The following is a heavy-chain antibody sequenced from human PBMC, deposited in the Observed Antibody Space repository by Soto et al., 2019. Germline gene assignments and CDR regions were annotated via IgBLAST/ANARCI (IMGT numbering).Heavy chain of an antibody. CDR3: ARVLGGRVNGDY. V-gene: IGHV1-2*02. J-gene: IGHJ4*02. Sequence: ASVKVSCKASGYTFTGYYIHWVRQAPGQGLEWMGWINPNSGVTNYAQKFQGRVTMTRDTSISTAYMDLSRLRSDDTAVFYCARVLGGRVNGDYWGQGTLVTVSS. D-gene: IGHD3-16*01. CDR2: INPNSGVT. CDR1: GYTFTGYY.